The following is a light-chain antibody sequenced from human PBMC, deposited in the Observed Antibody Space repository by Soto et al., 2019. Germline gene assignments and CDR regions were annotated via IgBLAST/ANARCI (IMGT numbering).Light chain of an antibody. CDR3: GTWDDSLSFV. Sequence: QSVLTQPPSVSAAPGQKVTISCSGSTSNIGHNSVSWYQHLPGTAPKVLIYDNNKRPSGIPDRFSGSKSGTSATLGITGLLRRDEADYYCGTWDDSLSFVFGGGTKLSVL. V-gene: IGLV1-51*01. CDR1: TSNIGHNS. CDR2: DNN. J-gene: IGLJ2*01.